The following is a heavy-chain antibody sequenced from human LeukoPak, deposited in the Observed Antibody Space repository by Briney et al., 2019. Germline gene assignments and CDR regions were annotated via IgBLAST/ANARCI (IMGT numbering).Heavy chain of an antibody. V-gene: IGHV4-34*01. CDR3: TSGGMVSGDY. Sequence: SETLSLTCAVYGGSFSGYYWSWIRQPPGKGLEWIGEINHSGSTNYNPSLRSRVTVSVHTSKNQFSLKLRSVTAADTAVYYCTSGGMVSGDYWGHGTLVTVSS. CDR2: INHSGST. CDR1: GGSFSGYY. J-gene: IGHJ4*01. D-gene: IGHD2-8*01.